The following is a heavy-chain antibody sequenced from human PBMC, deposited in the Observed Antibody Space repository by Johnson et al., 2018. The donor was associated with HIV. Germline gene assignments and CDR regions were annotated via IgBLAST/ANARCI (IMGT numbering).Heavy chain of an antibody. Sequence: EVQLVESGGGLVQPWGSLRLSCAASGFTFSSYWMSWVRQAPGKGLVWVSRIKSDGSTTYADSVKGRFTISRDNSKNTRYLQMNSLRAADTAVYYCARDLVVRDYGDYTYRRGGAFDIWGQGTMVTVSS. CDR2: IKSDGST. V-gene: IGHV3-74*01. D-gene: IGHD4-17*01. CDR3: ARDLVVRDYGDYTYRRGGAFDI. CDR1: GFTFSSYW. J-gene: IGHJ3*02.